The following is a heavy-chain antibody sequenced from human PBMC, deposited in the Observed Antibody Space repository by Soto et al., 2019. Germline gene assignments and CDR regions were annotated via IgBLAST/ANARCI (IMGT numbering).Heavy chain of an antibody. V-gene: IGHV5-51*01. Sequence: GESLKISCKCSGYTFTDYWIGWVRQMPGKGLEYMGTIYAGVSDTRYSPSFEGRVTMSVDKSISTAYLHWSSLKASDTAMYYCARQHPLDSSAWYNWGQGTLVTVSS. CDR2: IYAGVSDT. J-gene: IGHJ4*02. CDR3: ARQHPLDSSAWYN. D-gene: IGHD6-19*01. CDR1: GYTFTDYW.